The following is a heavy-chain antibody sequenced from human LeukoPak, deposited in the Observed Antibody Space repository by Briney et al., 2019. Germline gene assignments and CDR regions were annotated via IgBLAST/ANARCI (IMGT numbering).Heavy chain of an antibody. CDR2: ISYDGSNK. J-gene: IGHJ4*02. Sequence: PGRSLRLSCAASGFTFSSYGMHWVRQAPGKGLEWVAVISYDGSNKYYADSVKGRFTISRDNSKNTLYLQMNSLRAEDTAVYYCVRDRGSSWYGPLDYWGQGTLVTVSS. CDR3: VRDRGSSWYGPLDY. D-gene: IGHD6-13*01. CDR1: GFTFSSYG. V-gene: IGHV3-30*03.